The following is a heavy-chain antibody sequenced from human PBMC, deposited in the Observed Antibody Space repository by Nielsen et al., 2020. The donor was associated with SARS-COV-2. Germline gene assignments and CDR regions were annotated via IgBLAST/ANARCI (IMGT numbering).Heavy chain of an antibody. CDR3: ARDDTVTMYYYSYYGMDV. CDR2: INTSDGST. D-gene: IGHD4-17*01. Sequence: GESLKISCTASGFMFRAYGMHWVRQAPGQGLEWMGIINTSDGSTTYAQNFQGRVTMTRDTSTRTVYMEVRSLRSEDTAVYYCARDDTVTMYYYSYYGMDVWGQGTTVTVSS. J-gene: IGHJ6*02. V-gene: IGHV1-46*01. CDR1: GFMFRAYG.